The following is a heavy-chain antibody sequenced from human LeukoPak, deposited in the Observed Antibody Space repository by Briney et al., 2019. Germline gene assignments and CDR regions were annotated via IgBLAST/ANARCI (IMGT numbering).Heavy chain of an antibody. CDR2: INHSGST. CDR1: GGSFSGYY. J-gene: IGHJ6*02. CDR3: ARGESLGYYGMDV. V-gene: IGHV4-34*01. D-gene: IGHD3-10*01. Sequence: SETLSLTCAVYGGSFSGYYWSWIRQPPGKGLEWIGEINHSGSTNYNPPLKSRVTISVDTSKNQFSLKLSSVTAADTAVYYCARGESLGYYGMDVWGQGTTVTVSS.